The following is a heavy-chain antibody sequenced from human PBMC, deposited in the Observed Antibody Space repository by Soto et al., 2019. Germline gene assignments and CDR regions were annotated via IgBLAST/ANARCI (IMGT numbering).Heavy chain of an antibody. CDR2: IYDSGST. D-gene: IGHD6-19*01. Sequence: PSETLSLTCTVSGVSLSSFYWSWIRQPPGKGLEYIGCIYDSGSTNFNPSLKSRVTMSVDTSRTQFSLKLRSVTAADTAMYFCARGFSSMSWFAPWGQGILVTVSS. CDR1: GVSLSSFY. J-gene: IGHJ5*02. V-gene: IGHV4-59*01. CDR3: ARGFSSMSWFAP.